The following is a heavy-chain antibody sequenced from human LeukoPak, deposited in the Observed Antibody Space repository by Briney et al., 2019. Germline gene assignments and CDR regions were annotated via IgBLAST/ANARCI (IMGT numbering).Heavy chain of an antibody. CDR3: ARDRGGAAMDY. CDR2: IFYSGTT. V-gene: IGHV4-30-4*01. D-gene: IGHD5-18*01. J-gene: IGHJ4*02. CDR1: GGSINSDEYY. Sequence: SQTLSLTCTVSGGSINSDEYYWSWIRQSPGKGLEWIGYIFYSGTTYYNPSLKSRITISIDTSKNQFSLKLSSVTAADTAVYYCARDRGGAAMDYWGQGTLVTVSS.